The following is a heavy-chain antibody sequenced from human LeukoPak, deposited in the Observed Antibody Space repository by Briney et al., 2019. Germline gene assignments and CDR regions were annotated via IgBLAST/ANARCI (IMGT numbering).Heavy chain of an antibody. D-gene: IGHD1-26*01. J-gene: IGHJ4*02. CDR1: GGTFGSYA. Sequence: GASVKVSCKASGGTFGSYAISWVRQAPGQGLEWMGRIIPILGIANYAQKFQGRVTITADKSTSTVYMELNSLRSEDTAVYYCARDSEVGATTYWGQGTLVTVSS. CDR3: ARDSEVGATTY. V-gene: IGHV1-69*04. CDR2: IIPILGIA.